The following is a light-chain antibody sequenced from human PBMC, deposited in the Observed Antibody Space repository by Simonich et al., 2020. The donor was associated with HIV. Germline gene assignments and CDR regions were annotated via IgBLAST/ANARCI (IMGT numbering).Light chain of an antibody. V-gene: IGLV6-57*03. J-gene: IGLJ2*01. CDR1: SGSIASNY. CDR2: ADN. CDR3: QSYDSDNVV. Sequence: NFMLTQPHSVSESPGKTVTISCTRSSGSIASNYVQWYQQRPGSAPTTVIYADNQRPPGVPDRFSGSTDSSSNSASLTISGLKTEDEADYYCQSYDSDNVVFGGGTKLTVL.